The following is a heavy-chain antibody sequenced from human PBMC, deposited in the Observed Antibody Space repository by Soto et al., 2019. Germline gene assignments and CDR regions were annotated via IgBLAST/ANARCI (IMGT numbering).Heavy chain of an antibody. Sequence: GSLRLSCATSGFTFRSYAMHWVPPAPGKGLEWVSAISGSGSSTYYADSVKGRFTISRDNSKNTLYLQMNSLRAEDTAVYYCAKEEQFGVLRYFQYWGQGTLVTVSS. CDR3: AKEEQFGVLRYFQY. CDR1: GFTFRSYA. J-gene: IGHJ4*02. CDR2: ISGSGSST. D-gene: IGHD3-9*01. V-gene: IGHV3-23*01.